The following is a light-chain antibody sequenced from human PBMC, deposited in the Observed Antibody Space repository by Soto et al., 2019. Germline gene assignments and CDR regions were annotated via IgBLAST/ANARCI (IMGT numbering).Light chain of an antibody. Sequence: QSALTQPRSVSGSPGQSVAISCTGTSSDIGGYNYVSWYQQHPGKAPKVMIYDVDKRPSGVPDRFSGSKSGNTASLTISDLQTEDEADYYCCSYAGDKTYVFGSGTKLTVL. CDR1: SSDIGGYNY. V-gene: IGLV2-11*01. CDR3: CSYAGDKTYV. CDR2: DVD. J-gene: IGLJ1*01.